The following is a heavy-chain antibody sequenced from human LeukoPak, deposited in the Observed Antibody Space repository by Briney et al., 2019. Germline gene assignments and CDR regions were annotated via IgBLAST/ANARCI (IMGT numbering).Heavy chain of an antibody. Sequence: PGGSLRLSCAASGFKFGDRGMSWVRQAPGKGLEWVSGLNWSGGKTGYADSVKGRFTISRDNAKHFVVLQMNSLRVEDTAFYYCARSASVAADYYFDNWGQGTLVTVSS. J-gene: IGHJ4*02. V-gene: IGHV3-20*04. CDR1: GFKFGDRG. D-gene: IGHD6-19*01. CDR2: LNWSGGKT. CDR3: ARSASVAADYYFDN.